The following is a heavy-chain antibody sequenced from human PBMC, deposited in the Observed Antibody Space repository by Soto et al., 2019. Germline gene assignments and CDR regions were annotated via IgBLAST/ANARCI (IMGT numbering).Heavy chain of an antibody. CDR3: AREAATVKTPHNWFDP. CDR1: GGSFSGYY. J-gene: IGHJ5*02. Sequence: PSETLSLTCAVYGGSFSGYYWSWIRQPPGKGLEWIGEINHSGSTNYNPSLKSRVTISVDTSKNQFSLKLSSVTAADTAVYYCAREAATVKTPHNWFDPWGQGTLVTVSS. D-gene: IGHD4-17*01. CDR2: INHSGST. V-gene: IGHV4-34*01.